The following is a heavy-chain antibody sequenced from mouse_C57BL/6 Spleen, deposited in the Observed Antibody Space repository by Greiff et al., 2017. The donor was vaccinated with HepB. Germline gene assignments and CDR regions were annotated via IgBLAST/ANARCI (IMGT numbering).Heavy chain of an antibody. V-gene: IGHV14-4*01. CDR1: GFNIKDDY. CDR2: IDPANGDT. J-gene: IGHJ3*01. Sequence: EVQLQQSGAELVRPGASVKLSCTASGFNIKDDYMHWVKQRPEQGLEWIGWIDPANGDTEYASKFQGKATITADTSSNTAYLQLSSLTSEDTAVYYCTSLRFTGWGQGTLVTVSA. CDR3: TSLRFTG. D-gene: IGHD1-1*01.